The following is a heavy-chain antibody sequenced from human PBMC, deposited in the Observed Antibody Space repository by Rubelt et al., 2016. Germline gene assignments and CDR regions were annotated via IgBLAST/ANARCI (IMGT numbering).Heavy chain of an antibody. CDR1: GYTFTSYG. V-gene: IGHV1-18*01. Sequence: QVQLVQSGAEVKKPGASVKVSCKASGYTFTSYGISWVRQAPGQGLEWMGWISAYNGNTNYAQKLQGRVTMTTGTSTGTAYMGLRSLRSDDTAVYYCAGGGALAARKIYYFDYWGQGTLVTVSS. D-gene: IGHD6-6*01. CDR2: ISAYNGNT. J-gene: IGHJ4*02. CDR3: AGGGALAARKIYYFDY.